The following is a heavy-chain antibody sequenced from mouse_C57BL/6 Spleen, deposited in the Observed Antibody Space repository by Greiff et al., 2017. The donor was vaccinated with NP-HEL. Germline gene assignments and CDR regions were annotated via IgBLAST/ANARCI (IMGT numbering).Heavy chain of an antibody. CDR3: ARRGGSSPHYYAMDY. CDR1: GYAFTSSW. CDR2: IYPGDGDT. V-gene: IGHV1-82*01. J-gene: IGHJ4*01. Sequence: VKLVESGPELVKPGASVKISCKASGYAFTSSWMNWVKQRPGKGLEWIGRIYPGDGDTNYNGKFKGKATLTADKSSSTAYMQLSSLTSDDSAVYFCARRGGSSPHYYAMDYWGQGTSVTVSS. D-gene: IGHD1-1*01.